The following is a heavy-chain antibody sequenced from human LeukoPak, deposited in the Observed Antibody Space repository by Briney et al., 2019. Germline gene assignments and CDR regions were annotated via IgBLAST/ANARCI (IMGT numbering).Heavy chain of an antibody. Sequence: ASVKVSCKASGDIFTDYYMHWVRQAPGQGLEWMGWINPNSGGTNYAQKFQGRLTMTRDTSISTVYMELSRLRSDDTAVYFCARGAMIVVVYYFDYWGQGTLVTVSS. J-gene: IGHJ4*02. D-gene: IGHD3-22*01. V-gene: IGHV1-2*02. CDR2: INPNSGGT. CDR1: GDIFTDYY. CDR3: ARGAMIVVVYYFDY.